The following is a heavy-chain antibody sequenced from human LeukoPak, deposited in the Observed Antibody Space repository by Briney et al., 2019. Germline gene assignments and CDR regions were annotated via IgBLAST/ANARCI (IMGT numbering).Heavy chain of an antibody. CDR2: TYYRSQWYN. CDR1: GDTVSSNGAA. D-gene: IGHD2-2*02. CDR3: ARDRGCSSTSCYTGPNWFDP. J-gene: IGHJ5*02. Sequence: SQTLSLTCAISGDTVSSNGAAWNWIRQSPSRGLEWLGRTYYRSQWYNDYAVSMKSRIIINTDTSKNQFSLQLNSMTPEDTAVYYCARDRGCSSTSCYTGPNWFDPWGQGTLVTVSS. V-gene: IGHV6-1*01.